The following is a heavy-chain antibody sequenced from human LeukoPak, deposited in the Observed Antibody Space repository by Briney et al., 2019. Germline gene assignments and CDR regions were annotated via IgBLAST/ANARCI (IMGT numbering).Heavy chain of an antibody. CDR1: GGSFSGYY. D-gene: IGHD2-2*01. Sequence: PSETLSLTCAVYGGSFSGYYWSWIRQPPGKGLEWIGEINHSVSTNYNPSLKSRVTISVDTSKNQFSLKLSSVTAADTAVYYCARGEYCSSTSCYLHYYYYGMDVWGQGTTVTVSS. V-gene: IGHV4-34*01. J-gene: IGHJ6*02. CDR3: ARGEYCSSTSCYLHYYYYGMDV. CDR2: INHSVST.